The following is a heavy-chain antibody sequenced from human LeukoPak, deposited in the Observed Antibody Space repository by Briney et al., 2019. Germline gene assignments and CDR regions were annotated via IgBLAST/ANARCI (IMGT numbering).Heavy chain of an antibody. V-gene: IGHV3-30*04. CDR3: ARDLALGSSGYYGGFDY. J-gene: IGHJ4*02. CDR1: GFTFSSYA. Sequence: GGSLGLSCAASGFTFSSYAMHWVRQAPGKGLEWVAVISYDGSNKYYADSVKGRFTISRDNSKNTLYLQMNSLRAEDTAVYYCARDLALGSSGYYGGFDYWGQGTLVTVSS. D-gene: IGHD3-22*01. CDR2: ISYDGSNK.